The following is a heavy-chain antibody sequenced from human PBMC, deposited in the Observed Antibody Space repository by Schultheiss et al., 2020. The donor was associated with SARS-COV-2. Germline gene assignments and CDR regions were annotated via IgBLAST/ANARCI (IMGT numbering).Heavy chain of an antibody. CDR3: ARDSKFCSSTSCYFSSYGMDV. CDR1: GFTFSDHY. D-gene: IGHD2-2*01. Sequence: GGSLRLSCAASGFTFSDHYMAWVRQSPGKGLVWVSRINNDGSSTSYADSVKGRFTISRDNAKNTLYLQMNSLRAEDTAVYYCARDSKFCSSTSCYFSSYGMDVWGQGTTVTVSS. CDR2: INNDGSST. V-gene: IGHV3-74*01. J-gene: IGHJ6*02.